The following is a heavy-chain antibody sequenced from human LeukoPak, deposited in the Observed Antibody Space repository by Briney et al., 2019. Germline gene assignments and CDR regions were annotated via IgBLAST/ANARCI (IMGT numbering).Heavy chain of an antibody. CDR1: GFTFNSYG. J-gene: IGHJ4*02. CDR2: ISFSSGTT. Sequence: GGSLRLSCAASGFTFNSYGMNWVRQAPGRGLEWVSYISFSSGTTSYADSVKGRFTISRDNPKNTLYLQMNGLRAEDTAVYYCARRVVAGQTYYFDFWGQGTLVTVSS. D-gene: IGHD6-19*01. V-gene: IGHV3-48*01. CDR3: ARRVVAGQTYYFDF.